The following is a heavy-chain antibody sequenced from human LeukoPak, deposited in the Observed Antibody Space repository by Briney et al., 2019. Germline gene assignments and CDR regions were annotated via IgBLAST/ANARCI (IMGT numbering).Heavy chain of an antibody. Sequence: GVSLRLSCAASGFTVSSNYMSWVRQAPGKGLEWVSVIYSGGDTYYADSVKGRFTISRDNPKNTLYLQMNSLRAEDTAVYYCARERDRGRTSPYFDSWGQGTLVPVSS. D-gene: IGHD3-16*01. V-gene: IGHV3-66*01. CDR3: ARERDRGRTSPYFDS. J-gene: IGHJ4*02. CDR2: IYSGGDT. CDR1: GFTVSSNY.